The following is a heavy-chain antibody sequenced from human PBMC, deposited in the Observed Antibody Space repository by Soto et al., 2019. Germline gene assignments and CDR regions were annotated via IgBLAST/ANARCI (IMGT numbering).Heavy chain of an antibody. D-gene: IGHD5-18*01. Sequence: QVQLQESGPGLVKPSQTLSLTCTVSGGSINSGGYCWSWFRQHPGKGLDWIGGISYGGSTSYNPSLKSRVTISVDTSKNQFSLKLTSVTAADTAVYYCSRGILVWGQGALITVSS. V-gene: IGHV4-31*03. CDR1: GGSINSGGYC. CDR2: ISYGGST. J-gene: IGHJ4*02. CDR3: SRGILV.